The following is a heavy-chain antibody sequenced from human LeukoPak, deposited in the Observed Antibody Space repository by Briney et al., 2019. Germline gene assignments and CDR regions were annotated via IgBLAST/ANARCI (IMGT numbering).Heavy chain of an antibody. CDR2: IYSGGST. CDR3: AKDTVYNWNDGPFDY. Sequence: GGSLRLSCAASGFTVSSNYMSWVRQAPGKGLEWVSVIYSGGSTYYADSVKGRFTISRDNSKNTLYLQMNSLRAEDTALYYCAKDTVYNWNDGPFDYWGQGTLVTVSS. J-gene: IGHJ4*02. CDR1: GFTVSSNY. V-gene: IGHV3-53*05. D-gene: IGHD1-20*01.